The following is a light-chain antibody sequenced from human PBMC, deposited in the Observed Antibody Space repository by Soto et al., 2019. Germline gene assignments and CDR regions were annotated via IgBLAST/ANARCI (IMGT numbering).Light chain of an antibody. J-gene: IGKJ3*01. CDR2: AAS. CDR3: QQANSFPPT. Sequence: DIQMTQSPSTLSSSVGYRFTITCRASQSISSWLAWYQQKPGKAPKLLIYAASSLQSGVPSRFSGSGSGTDFTLTISSLQPEDFATYYCQQANSFPPTFGPGTKVDIK. CDR1: QSISSW. V-gene: IGKV1-12*01.